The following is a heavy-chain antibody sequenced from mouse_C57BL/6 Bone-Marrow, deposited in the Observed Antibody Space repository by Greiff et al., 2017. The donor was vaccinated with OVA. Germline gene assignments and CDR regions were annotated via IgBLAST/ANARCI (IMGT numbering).Heavy chain of an antibody. CDR3: AREGDYPWFAY. CDR2: IYYSGTI. D-gene: IGHD2-4*01. Sequence: EVQLQESGPGLVKPSQTVFLTCTVTGISITTGNYRWSWLRQFPGHKLEWIGNIYYSGTITYNPSITSRTTITRDTPKNQFFLEMNSLTAEDTATYYCAREGDYPWFAYWGQGTLVTVSA. V-gene: IGHV3-5*01. CDR1: GISITTGNYR. J-gene: IGHJ3*01.